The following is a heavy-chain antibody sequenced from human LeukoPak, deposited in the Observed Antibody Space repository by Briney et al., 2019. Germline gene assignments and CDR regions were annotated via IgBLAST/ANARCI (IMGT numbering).Heavy chain of an antibody. Sequence: PGGSLRLSCAASGFTFSSYAMSWVRQAPGKGLEWVSGISGSGGGTYYADSVRGRFTISRDNSKNTLYLQMNSLTAEDTAVYYCAKDSYSSTWFLFDYWGQGTLVTVSS. CDR1: GFTFSSYA. V-gene: IGHV3-23*01. J-gene: IGHJ4*02. D-gene: IGHD6-13*01. CDR3: AKDSYSSTWFLFDY. CDR2: ISGSGGGT.